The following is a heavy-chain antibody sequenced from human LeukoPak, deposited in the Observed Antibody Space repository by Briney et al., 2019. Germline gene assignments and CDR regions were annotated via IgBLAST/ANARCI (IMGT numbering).Heavy chain of an antibody. J-gene: IGHJ4*02. D-gene: IGHD3-22*01. Sequence: GGSLRLSCAASGFTFSTYWMTWVRQAPGKGLEWVANINQGGSETYYVDSVKGRFTISRDNAKNSLYPQMNSLRAEDTAVYYCARQDYDKPLWGQGTLVTVSS. CDR1: GFTFSTYW. CDR2: INQGGSET. V-gene: IGHV3-7*01. CDR3: ARQDYDKPL.